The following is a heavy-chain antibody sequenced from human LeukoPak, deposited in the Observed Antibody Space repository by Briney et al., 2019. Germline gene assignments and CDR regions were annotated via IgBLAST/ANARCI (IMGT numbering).Heavy chain of an antibody. CDR1: GFTFSSYA. D-gene: IGHD1-7*01. V-gene: IGHV3-33*01. CDR2: IWYDGSNK. J-gene: IGHJ6*03. Sequence: GGSLRLSCAASGFTFSSYAMHWVRQAPGKGLEWVAVIWYDGSNKFYADSVKGRFTISRDNSKNTVFLQMNSLRAEDTAVYYCARSTTGTTVFPAIYYYYYYMDVWGKGTTVTVSS. CDR3: ARSTTGTTVFPAIYYYYYYMDV.